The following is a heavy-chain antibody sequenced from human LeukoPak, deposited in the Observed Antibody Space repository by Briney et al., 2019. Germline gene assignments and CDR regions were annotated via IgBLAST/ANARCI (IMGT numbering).Heavy chain of an antibody. Sequence: GGSLRLSCAASGFTVSTNYMTWVRQAPGKGLEWVSVIYRDGSTYYADSVKGRFTISRDNSKNTLYLQMNSLRAEDTAVYYCAKHKENYGDSCLDDYWGQGTLVTVSS. J-gene: IGHJ4*02. CDR3: AKHKENYGDSCLDDY. CDR2: IYRDGST. CDR1: GFTVSTNY. V-gene: IGHV3-53*01. D-gene: IGHD4-17*01.